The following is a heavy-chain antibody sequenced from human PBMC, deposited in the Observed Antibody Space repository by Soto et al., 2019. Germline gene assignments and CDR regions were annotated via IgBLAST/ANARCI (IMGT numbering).Heavy chain of an antibody. CDR3: ASQLAVAGYYFDY. CDR1: GGSISSGGYS. Sequence: SETLSLTCAVSGGSISSGGYSWSWIRQPPGKGLEWIGYIYHSGSTYYNPSLKSRVTISVDRSKNQFSLKLSSVTAADTAVYYCASQLAVAGYYFDYWGQGTLVTVSS. V-gene: IGHV4-30-2*01. CDR2: IYHSGST. D-gene: IGHD6-19*01. J-gene: IGHJ4*02.